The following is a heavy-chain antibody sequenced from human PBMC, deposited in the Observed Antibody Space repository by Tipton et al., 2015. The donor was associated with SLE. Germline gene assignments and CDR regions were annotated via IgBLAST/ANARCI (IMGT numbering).Heavy chain of an antibody. CDR3: ARGERGVTLFGVVRV. Sequence: SLRLSCAASGFSFSDYYMSWIRQAPGKGLEWVSYITSSGKTTYYADSVKGRFTISRDNSKNSVFLQMDSLTGEDTALYYCARGERGVTLFGVVRVWGQGTLVTVSS. D-gene: IGHD3-3*01. CDR2: ITSSGKTT. J-gene: IGHJ4*02. V-gene: IGHV3-11*04. CDR1: GFSFSDYY.